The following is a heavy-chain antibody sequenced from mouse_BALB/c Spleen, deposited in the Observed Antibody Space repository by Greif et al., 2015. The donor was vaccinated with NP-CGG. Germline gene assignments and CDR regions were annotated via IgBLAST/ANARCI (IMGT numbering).Heavy chain of an antibody. J-gene: IGHJ4*01. Sequence: VQLQQPGAELVKPGASVKLSCTASGFNIKDTYMHWVKQRPEQGLEWIGRIDPANGNTKYDPKFQGKATITADTSSNTAYLQLSSLTSEDTAVYYCAYYDYDGRWGQGTSVTVSS. D-gene: IGHD2-4*01. CDR3: AYYDYDGR. V-gene: IGHV14-3*02. CDR2: IDPANGNT. CDR1: GFNIKDTY.